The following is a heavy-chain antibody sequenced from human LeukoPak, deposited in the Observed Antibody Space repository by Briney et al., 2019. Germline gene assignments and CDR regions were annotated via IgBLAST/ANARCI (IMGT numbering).Heavy chain of an antibody. Sequence: GESLKISCMGSGDTLTNTYSGGVRQMPGKGVEWMGINYFDDTDTRYSPSFQSQVAISFDPSICIAYFQWTSLKTSDTARYYCARFPHGNSLDYWGQGSLVTVSS. CDR2: NYFDDTDT. CDR3: ARFPHGNSLDY. D-gene: IGHD4-23*01. CDR1: GDTLTNTY. J-gene: IGHJ4*02. V-gene: IGHV5-51*01.